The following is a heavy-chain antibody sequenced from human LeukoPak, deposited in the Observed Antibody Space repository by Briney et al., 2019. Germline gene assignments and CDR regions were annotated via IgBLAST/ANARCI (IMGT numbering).Heavy chain of an antibody. V-gene: IGHV4-39*01. CDR2: LHYSGTT. J-gene: IGHJ4*02. D-gene: IGHD1-26*01. Sequence: SETLSLTCTVSGGSISSSSYYWGWIRQPPGKGLEWIRSLHYSGTTHYNPSLKSRVSIPVDTSRNQFSLKLSSVTAADTAVSYCSASGSYYRPFDSWGQGTLVTVSS. CDR1: GGSISSSSYY. CDR3: SASGSYYRPFDS.